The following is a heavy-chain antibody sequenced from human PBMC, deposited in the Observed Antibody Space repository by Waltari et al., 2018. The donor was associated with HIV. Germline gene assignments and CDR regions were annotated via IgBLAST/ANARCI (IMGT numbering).Heavy chain of an antibody. D-gene: IGHD3-10*01. Sequence: QVQLVESGGGVVQPGRSLRLSCAASGFTFSSYAMHWVRQAPGKGLEWVEVISYDGSNKYYADSVKGRFTISRDNSKNTLYLQMNSLRAEDTAVYYCANYYYGSGFRTYYYYGMDVWGQGTTVTVSS. CDR1: GFTFSSYA. CDR2: ISYDGSNK. V-gene: IGHV3-30-3*01. CDR3: ANYYYGSGFRTYYYYGMDV. J-gene: IGHJ6*02.